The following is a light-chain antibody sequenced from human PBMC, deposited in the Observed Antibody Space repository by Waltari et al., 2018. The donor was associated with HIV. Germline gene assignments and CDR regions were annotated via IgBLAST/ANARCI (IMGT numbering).Light chain of an antibody. CDR1: QSVGTF. Sequence: EIVLTQSPATLSLSPGERATLSCRASQSVGTFLAWYQQKAGQAPRLLIYAVSNRATGVRARFSGSGSGTDFTLTISSLEPEDFAIYYCQRRSNWPPEITFGGGSKVEIK. V-gene: IGKV3-11*01. CDR2: AVS. J-gene: IGKJ4*01. CDR3: QRRSNWPPEIT.